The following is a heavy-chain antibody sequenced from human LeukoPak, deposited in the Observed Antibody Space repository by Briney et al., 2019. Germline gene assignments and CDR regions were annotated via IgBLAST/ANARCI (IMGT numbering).Heavy chain of an antibody. CDR3: ARGLLWYRLDP. D-gene: IGHD6-13*01. CDR1: GFTLSHDE. J-gene: IGHJ5*02. CDR2: ISRTGATT. V-gene: IGHV3-48*03. Sequence: PGGSLRLSCAGSGFTLSHDEVNWVRQPPGKGLEWVAYISRTGATTYYLDSVKGRFTISGDSAKDSVYLQMNSLRAEDTAVYYCARGLLWYRLDPWGQGTLVTVSS.